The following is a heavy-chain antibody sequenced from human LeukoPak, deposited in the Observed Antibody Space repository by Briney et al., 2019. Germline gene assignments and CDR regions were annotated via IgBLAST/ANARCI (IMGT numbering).Heavy chain of an antibody. D-gene: IGHD2-8*02. CDR3: ARDQLYCTGGICYFDY. CDR2: INSDGRST. CDR1: GFTFSSYE. J-gene: IGHJ4*02. V-gene: IGHV3-74*01. Sequence: PGGSLRLSCAASGFTFSSYEMNWVRQAPGKGLVWVSRINSDGRSTGFADSVKGRFTISRDNAKNTLYLQMNSLRTEDTAVYYCARDQLYCTGGICYFDYWGQGTLVTVSS.